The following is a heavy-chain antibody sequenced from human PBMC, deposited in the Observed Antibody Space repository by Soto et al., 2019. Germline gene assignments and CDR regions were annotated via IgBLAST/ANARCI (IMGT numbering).Heavy chain of an antibody. CDR1: GFTFSSYA. V-gene: IGHV3-30-3*01. Sequence: GESLKISCAASGFTFSSYAMHWVRQAPGKGLEWVAVISYDGSNKYYADSVKGRFTISRDNSKNTLYLQMNSLRAEDTAVYYCARGEEERYCSSTSCYKIRVGPXLRRRIRSVGWFDPWGQGTLVTVSS. CDR3: ARGEEERYCSSTSCYKIRVGPXLRRRIRSVGWFDP. J-gene: IGHJ5*02. CDR2: ISYDGSNK. D-gene: IGHD2-2*02.